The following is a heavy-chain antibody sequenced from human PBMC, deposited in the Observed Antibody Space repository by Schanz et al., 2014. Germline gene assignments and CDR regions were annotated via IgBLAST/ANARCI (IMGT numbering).Heavy chain of an antibody. J-gene: IGHJ4*02. Sequence: QVQLVESGGGVVQPGRSLRLSCAASGFIFSSYGLHWVRQAPGKGLEWVAFIWYDGSNKYYADSVKGRFTISRDNSKNTRYLQMNSLRAEDTSVYYCARGIDVSDFWSGSPPKGGANDYWGQGTLVTVSS. V-gene: IGHV3-33*01. D-gene: IGHD3-3*01. CDR1: GFIFSSYG. CDR3: ARGIDVSDFWSGSPPKGGANDY. CDR2: IWYDGSNK.